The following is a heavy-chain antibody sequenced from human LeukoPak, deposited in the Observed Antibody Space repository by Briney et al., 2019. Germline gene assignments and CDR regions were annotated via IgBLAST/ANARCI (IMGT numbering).Heavy chain of an antibody. J-gene: IGHJ4*02. CDR2: IKHDGSTE. CDR3: ARDTDGDLDH. CDR1: GFTFSSSW. V-gene: IGHV3-7*01. Sequence: PGGSLRLSCAASGFTFSSSWMAWVRQAPGKGLEWVANIKHDGSTEHSVDSVTGRFTISRDNAKNSLYLQMNSLRAEDTAVYYCARDTDGDLDHWGQGTLVTVSS. D-gene: IGHD2-8*01.